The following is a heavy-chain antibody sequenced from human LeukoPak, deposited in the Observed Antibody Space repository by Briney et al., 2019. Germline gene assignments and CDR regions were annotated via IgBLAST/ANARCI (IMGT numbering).Heavy chain of an antibody. CDR1: GGSISSSSYY. J-gene: IGHJ3*02. D-gene: IGHD5-12*01. Sequence: PSETLSLTCTVSGGSISSSSYYWGWIRQPPGKGLEWIGSIYYSGSTYYNPSLKSRVTISVDTSKNQFSLKLSSVTAADTAVYYCARRRLRHGAFDIWGQGTMVTVSS. CDR3: ARRRLRHGAFDI. V-gene: IGHV4-39*07. CDR2: IYYSGST.